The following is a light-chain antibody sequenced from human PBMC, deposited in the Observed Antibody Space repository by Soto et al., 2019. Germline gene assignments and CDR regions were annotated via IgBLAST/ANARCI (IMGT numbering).Light chain of an antibody. Sequence: QSALTQPASVSGSPGQSITISCTGTSSDVGNYNLVSWYQQYPGKAPKLMIYEGGKRPSGVSNRFSGSKSGNTASLTISGLQAEDEADYYCASYTRTTTLVFGGGTKVTVL. J-gene: IGLJ2*01. V-gene: IGLV2-14*02. CDR2: EGG. CDR1: SSDVGNYNL. CDR3: ASYTRTTTLV.